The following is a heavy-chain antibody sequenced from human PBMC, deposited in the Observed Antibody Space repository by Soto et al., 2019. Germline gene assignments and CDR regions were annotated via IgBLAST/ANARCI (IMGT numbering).Heavy chain of an antibody. V-gene: IGHV3-48*03. CDR2: ISSSGSTI. J-gene: IGHJ4*02. CDR3: GRLAAAGPFDY. Sequence: GRSLRLSCESSGLTFSSYEISRVRQAPGKGREWVSYISSSGSTIYYAVSVKGRFTISRDNAKSSLYLQMNSLRAEDTAVYYCGRLAAAGPFDYWGKGTLGTVAS. CDR1: GLTFSSYE. D-gene: IGHD6-13*01.